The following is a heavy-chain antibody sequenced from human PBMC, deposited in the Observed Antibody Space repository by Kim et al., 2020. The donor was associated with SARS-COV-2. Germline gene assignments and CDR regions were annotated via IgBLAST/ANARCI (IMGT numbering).Heavy chain of an antibody. CDR2: IWNDGSEE. J-gene: IGHJ1*01. CDR1: GFNFNYSG. V-gene: IGHV3-33*08. CDR3: ANLAFYDNSGRDGYFHR. Sequence: GGSLRLSCAASGFNFNYSGMHWVRQAPGKGLEWVAGIWNDGSEENYADSVKGRFTISRDNSKNTLYLQMNSLRTEDTAVYYCANLAFYDNSGRDGYFHRWGQGTLVTVSS. D-gene: IGHD3-22*01.